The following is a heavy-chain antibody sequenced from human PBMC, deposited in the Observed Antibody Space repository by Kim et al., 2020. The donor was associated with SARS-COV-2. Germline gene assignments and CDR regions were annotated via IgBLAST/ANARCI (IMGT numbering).Heavy chain of an antibody. CDR1: GFTFSSYA. Sequence: GGSLRLSCAASGFTFSSYAMSWVRQAPGKGLEWVSAISGSGGSTYYADSVKGRFTISRDNSKNTLYLQMNSLRAEDTAVYYCAKTRDYYDILTGAFGFGMDVWGQGTTVTVSS. CDR2: ISGSGGST. J-gene: IGHJ6*02. D-gene: IGHD3-9*01. CDR3: AKTRDYYDILTGAFGFGMDV. V-gene: IGHV3-23*01.